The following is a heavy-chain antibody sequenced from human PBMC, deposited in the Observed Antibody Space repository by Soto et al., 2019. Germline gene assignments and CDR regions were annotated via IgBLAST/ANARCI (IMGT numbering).Heavy chain of an antibody. CDR2: IHSDGSAT. V-gene: IGHV3-74*01. Sequence: DVQLVESGGGSVQPGGSLSLSCAATGFNFSYYWMHWVRQAPGQGLVWVSRIHSDGSATTDADSVKGRFTISRDNAKNTLYMQMNSLRAEDTAVYYCARGQWGAFALWGHGTMVTVAS. CDR3: ARGQWGAFAL. CDR1: GFNFSYYW. J-gene: IGHJ3*01. D-gene: IGHD1-26*01.